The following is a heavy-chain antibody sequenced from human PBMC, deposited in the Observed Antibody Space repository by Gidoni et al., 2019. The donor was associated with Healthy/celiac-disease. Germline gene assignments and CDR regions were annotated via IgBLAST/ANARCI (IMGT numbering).Heavy chain of an antibody. CDR3: TRGPRVGDGNFDY. D-gene: IGHD2-21*02. CDR2: IRSKAYGGTT. J-gene: IGHJ4*02. Sequence: EVQLVESGGGLVKPGRSLRPPCPSSGFTFGAYAMSWFGEAPGKGLEWGDFIRSKAYGGTTEYTASVKGRFTISRDDSKSIAYLQMNSLKTEDTAVYYCTRGPRVGDGNFDYWGQGTLVTVSS. CDR1: GFTFGAYA. V-gene: IGHV3-49*05.